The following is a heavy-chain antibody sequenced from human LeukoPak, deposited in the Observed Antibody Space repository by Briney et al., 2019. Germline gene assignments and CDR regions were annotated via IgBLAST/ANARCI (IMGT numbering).Heavy chain of an antibody. CDR2: ISNSGTT. V-gene: IGHV4-31*11. J-gene: IGHJ3*02. CDR1: GDSFSSDGYY. Sequence: PSETLSLTCAVSGDSFSSDGYYWTWLPQHPGMDLVSFGYISNSGTTSYNPSLESRVSISVDTSNNQFSLRLSSVTAADTAVYYCARDVVVTSGPDAFDIWGQGTMVTVSS. D-gene: IGHD2-21*02. CDR3: ARDVVVTSGPDAFDI.